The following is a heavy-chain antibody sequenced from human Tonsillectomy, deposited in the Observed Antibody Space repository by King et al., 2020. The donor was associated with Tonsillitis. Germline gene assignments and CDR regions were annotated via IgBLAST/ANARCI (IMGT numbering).Heavy chain of an antibody. J-gene: IGHJ3*02. D-gene: IGHD1-26*01. Sequence: VQLVESGGGLIQPRGSLRLSCAASGFTVSSNYMSWVRQAPGKGLEWVSVIYSGGRTYYADSVKGRFTISRDNSKNTLSLQMNSLRAEDTAVYYCARAPDWDLNAFDIWGQGTMVTVSS. CDR2: IYSGGRT. V-gene: IGHV3-53*01. CDR3: ARAPDWDLNAFDI. CDR1: GFTVSSNY.